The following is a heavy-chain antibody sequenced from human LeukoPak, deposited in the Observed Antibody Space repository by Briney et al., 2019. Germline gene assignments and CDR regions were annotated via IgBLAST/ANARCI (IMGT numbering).Heavy chain of an antibody. J-gene: IGHJ4*02. Sequence: GGSLRLSCAASGFIFSHYALHWVRQAPGKGLEWVAVIWSDGTNRYYGDSVKGRFSISRDDSQKRVFLQMNNLRADDTAVYYCARDAQRGFDYSNSLQYWGQGALVTVSS. V-gene: IGHV3-33*01. D-gene: IGHD4-11*01. CDR3: ARDAQRGFDYSNSLQY. CDR1: GFIFSHYA. CDR2: IWSDGTNR.